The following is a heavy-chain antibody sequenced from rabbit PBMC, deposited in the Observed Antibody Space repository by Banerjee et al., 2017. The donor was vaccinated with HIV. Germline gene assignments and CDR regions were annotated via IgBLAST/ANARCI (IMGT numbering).Heavy chain of an antibody. V-gene: IGHV1S45*01. Sequence: QEQLVESGGGLVQPEGSLTLTCTASGFSFGDRDVMCWVRQAPGKGLEWIACINVATGKPVYATWAKGRFTFSKTSSTTVTLQMTSLTAADTATYFCARVGGVGVYGYTTLWGQGTLVTVS. CDR3: ARVGGVGVYGYTTL. J-gene: IGHJ3*01. CDR1: GFSFGDRDV. D-gene: IGHD6-1*01. CDR2: INVATGKP.